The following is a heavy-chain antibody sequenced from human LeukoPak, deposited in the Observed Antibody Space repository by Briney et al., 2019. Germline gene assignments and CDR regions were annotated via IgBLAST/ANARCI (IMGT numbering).Heavy chain of an antibody. Sequence: GISLRLSCAASGFPFSSYGMHWVRQAPGKGLEWVAAISNDGNNKFYADSVKGRFTMSRDNPKNTMNLQMNSLRAEDTAVYYCARSKAARPSYYMDVWGKGTTVTVSS. CDR3: ARSKAARPSYYMDV. V-gene: IGHV3-30*03. CDR1: GFPFSSYG. J-gene: IGHJ6*03. CDR2: ISNDGNNK. D-gene: IGHD6-6*01.